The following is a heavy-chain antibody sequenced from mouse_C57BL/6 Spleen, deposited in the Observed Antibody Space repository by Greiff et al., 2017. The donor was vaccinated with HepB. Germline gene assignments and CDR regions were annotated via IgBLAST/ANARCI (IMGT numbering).Heavy chain of an antibody. CDR1: GYSITSGYD. V-gene: IGHV3-1*01. J-gene: IGHJ1*03. CDR3: ARDGSSYGYFDV. Sequence: EVKVVESGPGMVKPSQSLSLTCTVTGYSITSGYDWHWIRHFPGNKLEWMGYISYSGSTNYNPSLKSRISITHDTSKNHFFLKLNSVTTEDTATYYCARDGSSYGYFDVWGTGTTVTVSS. CDR2: ISYSGST. D-gene: IGHD1-1*01.